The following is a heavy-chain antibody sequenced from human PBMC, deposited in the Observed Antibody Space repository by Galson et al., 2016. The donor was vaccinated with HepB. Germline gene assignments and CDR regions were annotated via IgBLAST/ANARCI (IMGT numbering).Heavy chain of an antibody. CDR2: IFDSGST. Sequence: SETLSLTCTVSGGSISSAYWSWVRQPPGKGLEWIGYIFDSGSTFYSPSLKSRVTMSVDTSKIQFSLKMTSVTAADTAVYYCARASRQDHFDSWGQGTLVTVSS. D-gene: IGHD2-15*01. J-gene: IGHJ4*02. V-gene: IGHV4-59*01. CDR3: ARASRQDHFDS. CDR1: GGSISSAY.